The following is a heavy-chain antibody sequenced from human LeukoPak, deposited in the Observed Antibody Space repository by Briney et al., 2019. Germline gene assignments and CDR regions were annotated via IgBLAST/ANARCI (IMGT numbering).Heavy chain of an antibody. CDR1: GLTFSIYA. Sequence: GGSLRLSCAASGLTFSIYAITWVRQAPGKRLEWVSGITGSGDDTDYADSVKGRFTISRDNSKNTAYLQMNRLRADDTALYYCATMNIVVTGYFDHWGRGTLVTVSS. CDR2: ITGSGDDT. J-gene: IGHJ4*02. CDR3: ATMNIVVTGYFDH. D-gene: IGHD5-12*01. V-gene: IGHV3-23*01.